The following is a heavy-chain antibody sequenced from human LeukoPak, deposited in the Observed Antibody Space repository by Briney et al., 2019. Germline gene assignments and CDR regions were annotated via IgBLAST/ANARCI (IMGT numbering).Heavy chain of an antibody. D-gene: IGHD5-18*01. CDR3: ARVVDTSMIDDAFDI. V-gene: IGHV4-59*01. CDR1: GGSISTYY. Sequence: PSETLSPTCTVSGGSISTYYWSWIRQPPGEGLEWIGYIYYSGTTKYNPSLNSRVTISVDTSKNQFSLKLSSVTAADTAVYYCARVVDTSMIDDAFDIWGQGTMVTVSS. J-gene: IGHJ3*02. CDR2: IYYSGTT.